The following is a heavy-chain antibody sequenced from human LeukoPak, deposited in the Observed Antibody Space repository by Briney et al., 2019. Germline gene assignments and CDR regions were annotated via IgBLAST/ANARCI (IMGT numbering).Heavy chain of an antibody. V-gene: IGHV3-7*01. D-gene: IGHD4-17*01. Sequence: GGSLRLSCAASGFTFSSYWMSWVRQAPGKGLEWVANIKQDGSEKYYVDSVKGRFTISRDNAKNSLYLQMNSLRAEDTAVYYCAREVSHPRPQKPTVTTPDWGQGTLVTVSS. CDR2: IKQDGSEK. J-gene: IGHJ4*02. CDR1: GFTFSSYW. CDR3: AREVSHPRPQKPTVTTPD.